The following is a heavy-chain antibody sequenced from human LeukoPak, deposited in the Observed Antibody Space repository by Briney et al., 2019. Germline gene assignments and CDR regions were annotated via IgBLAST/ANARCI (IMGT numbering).Heavy chain of an antibody. CDR3: ARLVPAAMSESFDY. V-gene: IGHV4-59*01. Sequence: PSETLSLTFIVSGGSISSYYWSWIRQPPGKGLEWIGYIYYSGSTNYNPSLKSRVTISVDTSKNQFSLKLSSVTAADTAVYYCARLVPAAMSESFDYWGQGTLVTVSS. J-gene: IGHJ4*02. CDR1: GGSISSYY. D-gene: IGHD2-2*01. CDR2: IYYSGST.